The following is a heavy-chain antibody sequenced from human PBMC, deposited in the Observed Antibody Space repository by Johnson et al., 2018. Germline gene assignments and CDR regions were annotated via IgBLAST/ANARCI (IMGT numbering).Heavy chain of an antibody. J-gene: IGHJ3*02. D-gene: IGHD1/OR15-1a*01. CDR3: ARELEQQKLDALDI. V-gene: IGHV3-33*01. CDR2: IWHDGGNK. CDR1: GFTFSSYG. Sequence: VQLLETGGGVVQAGGSLRLSCAASGFTFSSYGMHWVRQAPGKGLEWVAVIWHDGGNKDYADSVKGRFTISRNNAKNTRYVQMNSQRTGDTAVYYCARELEQQKLDALDIWGQGKMVTVSS.